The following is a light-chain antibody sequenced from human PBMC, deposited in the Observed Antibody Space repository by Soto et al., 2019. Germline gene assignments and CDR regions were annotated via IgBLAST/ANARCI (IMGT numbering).Light chain of an antibody. CDR2: GAS. CDR1: QSVSSSY. V-gene: IGKV3-20*01. J-gene: IGKJ2*01. Sequence: EIVLTQSPGTLSLSPGERATLSCRASQSVSSSYLAWYQQKPGQAPRLLIYGASSRATGITDRFSGSGSGTDFTLTISRLEPEYFAVYYCQQYGSSQTFGQGTKLEI. CDR3: QQYGSSQT.